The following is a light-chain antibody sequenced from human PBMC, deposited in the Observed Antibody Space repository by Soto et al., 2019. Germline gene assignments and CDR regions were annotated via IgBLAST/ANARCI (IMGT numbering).Light chain of an antibody. Sequence: DIQMTQSPSVVSASVGDSVTITCRASQGISSYVAWFQQKPGKVPKSLIYAASKLQSGVPSRFSGSGSGTEFTLTISSLQPEDFATYYCLQHNSYPVSFGGGTKVEIK. J-gene: IGKJ4*01. V-gene: IGKV1-17*03. CDR2: AAS. CDR3: LQHNSYPVS. CDR1: QGISSY.